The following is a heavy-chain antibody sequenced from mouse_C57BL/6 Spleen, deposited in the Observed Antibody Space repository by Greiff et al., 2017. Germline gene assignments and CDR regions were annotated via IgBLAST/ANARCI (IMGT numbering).Heavy chain of an antibody. CDR2: ISGGGGNT. J-gene: IGHJ1*03. CDR3: ARHENGNYVGRYFDV. V-gene: IGHV5-9*01. Sequence: EVKLVESGGGLVKPGGSLKLSCAASGFTFSSYTMSWVRQTPGQRLEWVATISGGGGNTYYPDSVKGRFTISSDNATNTLYLQMSSLRSEDTALYYCARHENGNYVGRYFDVWGTGTTVTVSS. CDR1: GFTFSSYT. D-gene: IGHD2-1*01.